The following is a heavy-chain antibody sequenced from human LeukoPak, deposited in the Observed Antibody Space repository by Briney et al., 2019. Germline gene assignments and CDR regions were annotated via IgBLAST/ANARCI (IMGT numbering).Heavy chain of an antibody. CDR2: MNTNSGNT. CDR3: ARERVRGVIGRYYYYGMDV. Sequence: ASVKVSCKASGYTFTSYDINWVRQATGQGLEWMGWMNTNSGNTGYAQKFQGRVTMTRNTSINTAYMELSSLRSEDTAVYYCARERVRGVIGRYYYYGMDVWGQGTTVTVSS. J-gene: IGHJ6*02. D-gene: IGHD3-10*01. V-gene: IGHV1-8*01. CDR1: GYTFTSYD.